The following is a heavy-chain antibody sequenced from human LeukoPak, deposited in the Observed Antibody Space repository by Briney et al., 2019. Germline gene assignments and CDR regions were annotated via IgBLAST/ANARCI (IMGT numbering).Heavy chain of an antibody. J-gene: IGHJ4*02. V-gene: IGHV3-23*01. Sequence: GRSLRLSCAASGFTFSTYAMAWVRQAPGKGLEWVSGLSGSGAATFYADSVKGRFAISRDNSNNTLYLRLNSLRAEDTAIYFCAKDRWYDGESGYFDHWGRGTLVTVSS. CDR2: LSGSGAAT. CDR3: AKDRWYDGESGYFDH. D-gene: IGHD3-10*01. CDR1: GFTFSTYA.